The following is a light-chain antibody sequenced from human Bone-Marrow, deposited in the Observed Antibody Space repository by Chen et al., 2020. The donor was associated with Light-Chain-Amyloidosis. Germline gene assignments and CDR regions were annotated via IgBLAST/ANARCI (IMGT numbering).Light chain of an antibody. CDR2: ENN. V-gene: IGLV1-51*02. Sequence: QSLMTQPPSVSAAPGQKVTISCSGSNSNIGINYVSWYQQLPGTSPKLLIYENNQRPSEIPDRFSGSKSGTSATLGVAGLQTGDEADYYCATWDSSLTVWMFGGGTTLTVL. CDR1: NSNIGINY. CDR3: ATWDSSLTVWM. J-gene: IGLJ3*02.